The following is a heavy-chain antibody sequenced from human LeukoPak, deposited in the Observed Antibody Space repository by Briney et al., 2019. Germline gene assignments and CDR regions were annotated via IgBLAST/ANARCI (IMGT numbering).Heavy chain of an antibody. Sequence: SETLSLTYTVSGGSVSSGSYYWSWIRQPPGKGLEWIGYIYYSGGTNYNPSLKSRVTISVDTSKNQFSLKLSSVTAADTAVYYCARERRYCSSTSCHPYYYYYGMDVWGQGTTVTVSS. CDR1: GGSVSSGSYY. J-gene: IGHJ6*02. CDR2: IYYSGGT. CDR3: ARERRYCSSTSCHPYYYYYGMDV. V-gene: IGHV4-61*01. D-gene: IGHD2-2*01.